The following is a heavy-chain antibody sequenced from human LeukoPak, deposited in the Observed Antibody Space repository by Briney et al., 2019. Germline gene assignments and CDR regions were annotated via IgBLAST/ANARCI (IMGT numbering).Heavy chain of an antibody. CDR3: ARHSSWSSVTTPFDF. Sequence: GESLKISCKASGYSFNIYWLAWVRPMPGKGLEWMGIIYPGDSDTRYSPSFQGQVTISADKSSTTAYLQWSSLEGSDTAIYYCARHSSWSSVTTPFDFWGQGTLVTVSS. J-gene: IGHJ4*02. CDR2: IYPGDSDT. D-gene: IGHD4-17*01. V-gene: IGHV5-51*01. CDR1: GYSFNIYW.